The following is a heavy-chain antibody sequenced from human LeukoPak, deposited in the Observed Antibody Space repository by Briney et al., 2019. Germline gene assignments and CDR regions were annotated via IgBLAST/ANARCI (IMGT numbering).Heavy chain of an antibody. V-gene: IGHV5-51*01. CDR2: IYPGDSDT. CDR3: ARARYIAVAGTIRFSGYYYYGMDV. CDR1: GYIFTSYW. D-gene: IGHD6-19*01. J-gene: IGHJ6*02. Sequence: GESLKISCKGSGYIFTSYWIGWVRQMPGKGLEWMGIIYPGDSDTRYSPSFQGQVTISADKSISTAYLQWSSLKASDTAMYYCARARYIAVAGTIRFSGYYYYGMDVWGQGTTVTVSS.